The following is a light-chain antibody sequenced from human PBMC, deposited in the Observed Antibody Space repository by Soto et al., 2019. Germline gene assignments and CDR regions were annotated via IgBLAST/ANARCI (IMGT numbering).Light chain of an antibody. CDR3: ASWDDSLSANWV. J-gene: IGLJ3*02. CDR2: SNN. V-gene: IGLV1-47*02. Sequence: QAVVTQTPSASGTPGQRVTISCSGSRSNIGRNFVYWYQQLPGTAPKLLIYSNNQRPSGVPDRFSGSKSGTSASLAISGLRSEDEADYYCASWDDSLSANWVFGGGTKLTVL. CDR1: RSNIGRNF.